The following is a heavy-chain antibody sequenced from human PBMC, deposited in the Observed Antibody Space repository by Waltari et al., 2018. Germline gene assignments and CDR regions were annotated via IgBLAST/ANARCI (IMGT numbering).Heavy chain of an antibody. Sequence: EVQLVESGGGLVQPGGSLKLSCAASGFTFSDSAMHWVRQASGKGLEWVGRIRSKGNNYATVFAASLKGRLTISRDDSKNMAYLQMNSLKIEDTAVYYCTTIVGATGFDYWGQGTLVTVSS. J-gene: IGHJ4*02. CDR2: IRSKGNNYAT. CDR3: TTIVGATGFDY. CDR1: GFTFSDSA. V-gene: IGHV3-73*02. D-gene: IGHD1-26*01.